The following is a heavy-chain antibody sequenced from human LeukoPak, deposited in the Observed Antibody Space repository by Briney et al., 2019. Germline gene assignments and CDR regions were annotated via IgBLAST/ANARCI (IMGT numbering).Heavy chain of an antibody. J-gene: IGHJ6*03. CDR3: ARHYDRYYYYMDV. CDR2: IYSGSST. V-gene: IGHV3-53*01. CDR1: GFTVGTNY. D-gene: IGHD3-9*01. Sequence: PGGSLRLSCAASGFTVGTNYMSWVRQAPGKGLEWVSLIYSGSSTYYANSVKGRFTISRDNSKNTVYLQMNSLRAEDTAVYYCARHYDRYYYYMDVWGKGTTVTVSS.